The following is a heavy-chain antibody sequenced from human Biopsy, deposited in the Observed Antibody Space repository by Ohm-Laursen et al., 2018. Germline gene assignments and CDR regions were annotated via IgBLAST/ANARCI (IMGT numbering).Heavy chain of an antibody. CDR1: GGSISNNNYY. J-gene: IGHJ5*02. CDR3: ARDYDTSGYYYVS. D-gene: IGHD3-22*01. V-gene: IGHV4-39*01. Sequence: SDTLSLTCTVSGGSISNNNYYWGWIRQPPGKGLEWIGSIFYRGSTHYKPSLKSRVNISVDTSKNQFSLELNSVTAADTAVYYCARDYDTSGYYYVSWGQGTLVTVSS. CDR2: IFYRGST.